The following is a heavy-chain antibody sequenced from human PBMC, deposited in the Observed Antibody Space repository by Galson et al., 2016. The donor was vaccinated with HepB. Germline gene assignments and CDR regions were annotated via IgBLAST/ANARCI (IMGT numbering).Heavy chain of an antibody. D-gene: IGHD2-2*01. CDR2: ISYDGSTK. J-gene: IGHJ6*02. Sequence: SLRLSCAASGFTFNRHAMYWVRQAPGKGLEWVAAISYDGSTKYNADSVKGRFTVSRDNSKNTLYLQMNSLRPEDTASYYCAKLTGMGSSSEVQLLDYYYYGMDVWGQGTAVTVSS. CDR1: GFTFNRHA. CDR3: AKLTGMGSSSEVQLLDYYYYGMDV. V-gene: IGHV3-30*04.